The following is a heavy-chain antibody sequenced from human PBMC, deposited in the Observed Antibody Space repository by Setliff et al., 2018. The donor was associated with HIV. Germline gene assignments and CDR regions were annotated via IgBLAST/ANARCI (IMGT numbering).Heavy chain of an antibody. Sequence: ASVKVSCKAFGDTFNSHAISWVRQAPGQGLEWMGGIIPIFGTPNYAQKFKGRLTITADESTSTVYMELSSLRSEDTAVYYCARDSRDIVVVIAPEPEPYYYYGMDVWGEGTTVTVSS. J-gene: IGHJ6*04. CDR2: IIPIFGTP. V-gene: IGHV1-69*13. CDR1: GDTFNSHA. D-gene: IGHD2-15*01. CDR3: ARDSRDIVVVIAPEPEPYYYYGMDV.